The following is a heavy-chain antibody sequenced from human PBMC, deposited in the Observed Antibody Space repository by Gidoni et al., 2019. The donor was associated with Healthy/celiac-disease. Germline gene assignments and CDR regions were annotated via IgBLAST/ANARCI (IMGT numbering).Heavy chain of an antibody. V-gene: IGHV3-13*01. CDR1: GFTFSSYD. CDR2: IGTAGDT. D-gene: IGHD3-10*01. Sequence: EVQLVESGGGLVQPGGSLRLSCAASGFTFSSYDMHWVRQATGKGLEWVSAIGTAGDTYYPGSVKGRFTISRENAKNSLYLQMNSLRAGDTAVYYCARVKYGSGFGGMDVWGQGTTVTVSS. CDR3: ARVKYGSGFGGMDV. J-gene: IGHJ6*02.